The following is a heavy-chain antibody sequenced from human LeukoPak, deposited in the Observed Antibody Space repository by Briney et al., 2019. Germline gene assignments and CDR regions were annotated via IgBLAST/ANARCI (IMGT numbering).Heavy chain of an antibody. CDR3: ARVIPLGGYYDSSGYYGHLDY. J-gene: IGHJ4*02. CDR2: INWNGGST. Sequence: GGSLRLSCAASGFTFDDYGMSWVRQAPGKGLEWASGINWNGGSTGYADSVKGRFTISRDNAKNSLYLQMNSLRAEDTALYYCARVIPLGGYYDSSGYYGHLDYWGQGTLVTVSS. V-gene: IGHV3-20*04. CDR1: GFTFDDYG. D-gene: IGHD3-22*01.